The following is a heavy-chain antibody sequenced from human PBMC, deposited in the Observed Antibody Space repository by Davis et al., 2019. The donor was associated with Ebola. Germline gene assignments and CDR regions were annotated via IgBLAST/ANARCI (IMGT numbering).Heavy chain of an antibody. CDR1: GYTFTGYY. D-gene: IGHD2-15*01. CDR2: INPNSGGT. CDR3: ARVPTYCSGGSCYSLPDYYGMDV. Sequence: ASVKVSCKASGYTFTGYYMHWVRQAPGQGLEWMGWINPNSGGTNYAQKFQGWVTMTRDTSISTAYMELSRLRSDDTAVYYCARVPTYCSGGSCYSLPDYYGMDVWGQGTTVTVSS. J-gene: IGHJ6*02. V-gene: IGHV1-2*04.